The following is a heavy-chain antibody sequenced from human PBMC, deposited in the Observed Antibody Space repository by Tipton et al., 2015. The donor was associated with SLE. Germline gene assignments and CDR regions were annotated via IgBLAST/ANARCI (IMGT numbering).Heavy chain of an antibody. CDR1: GGSISSYY. Sequence: TLSLTCTVSGGSISSYYWSWIRQPPGKGLEWIGCIYYSGSTNYNTSLKSRVTISVDTSKNQFSLKLSSVTAADTAVYYCARWAGPTVNFDYWGQGTLVTVSS. V-gene: IGHV4-59*01. CDR2: IYYSGST. J-gene: IGHJ4*02. CDR3: ARWAGPTVNFDY. D-gene: IGHD4-11*01.